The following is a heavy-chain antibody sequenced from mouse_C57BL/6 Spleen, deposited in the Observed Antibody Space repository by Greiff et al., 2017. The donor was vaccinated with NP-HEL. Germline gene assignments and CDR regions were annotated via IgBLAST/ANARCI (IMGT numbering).Heavy chain of an antibody. CDR1: GYTFTDYE. J-gene: IGHJ2*01. CDR2: IDPETGGT. CDR3: TRRGLGYYFDC. V-gene: IGHV1-15*01. D-gene: IGHD4-1*01. Sequence: QVQLQQSGAELVRPGASVTLSCKASGYTFTDYEMHWVKQTPVHGLEWIGAIDPETGGTAYNQKFKGKAILTADKSSSTAYMELRSLTSEDSAVYYCTRRGLGYYFDCWGQGTTLTVSS.